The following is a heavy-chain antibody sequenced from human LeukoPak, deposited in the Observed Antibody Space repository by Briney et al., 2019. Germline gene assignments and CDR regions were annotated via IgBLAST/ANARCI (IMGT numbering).Heavy chain of an antibody. CDR3: AKPRGEEWLVGLYDAFDI. Sequence: PGGSLRLSCAASGFTFSSYAMSWVRQAPGKGLEWVSVISGSDGSTYYADSVKGRFTISRDNSKNTLYLQVNSLRAEDTAVFYCAKPRGEEWLVGLYDAFDIWGQGTMVTVSS. J-gene: IGHJ3*02. CDR2: ISGSDGST. CDR1: GFTFSSYA. V-gene: IGHV3-23*01. D-gene: IGHD6-19*01.